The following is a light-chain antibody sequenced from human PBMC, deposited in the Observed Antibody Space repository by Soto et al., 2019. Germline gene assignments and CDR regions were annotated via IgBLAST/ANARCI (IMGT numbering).Light chain of an antibody. Sequence: GDRVTITCRASQTISSYLAWYQQKPGKAPELLIYAASTLQSGVPSRFSGSGSGTDFTLTISCLQSEDFATYYCQQYYSFPRTFGQGTKVDIK. CDR2: AAS. J-gene: IGKJ1*01. V-gene: IGKV1-8*01. CDR1: QTISSY. CDR3: QQYYSFPRT.